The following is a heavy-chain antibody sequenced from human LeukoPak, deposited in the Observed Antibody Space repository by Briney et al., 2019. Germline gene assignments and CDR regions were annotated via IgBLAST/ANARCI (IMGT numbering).Heavy chain of an antibody. CDR2: ISTSGGST. D-gene: IGHD5-24*01. Sequence: GGSLRLSCAASGFTFSSYSMNWVRQAPGKGLEWVSSISTSGGSTYYADSVKGRFTISRDNSKNTLSLQMNSLRVEDTAIYYCAKDIQLSTWGLGTMVTVSS. V-gene: IGHV3-23*01. J-gene: IGHJ3*01. CDR1: GFTFSSYS. CDR3: AKDIQLST.